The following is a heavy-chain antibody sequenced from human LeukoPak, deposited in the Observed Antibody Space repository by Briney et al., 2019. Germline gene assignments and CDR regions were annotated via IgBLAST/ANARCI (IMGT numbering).Heavy chain of an antibody. D-gene: IGHD5-24*01. CDR2: IYPSGDS. Sequence: SETLSLTCTVSGGSISSGSFYWSWIRQTAGKGLEWIGRIYPSGDSQYSPSFRSRATISLDTRNQFSLKLSSVTAADTAVYFCARGYDRDGYQSRGFDYWGQGALVNVSS. CDR3: ARGYDRDGYQSRGFDY. J-gene: IGHJ4*02. CDR1: GGSISSGSFY. V-gene: IGHV4-61*02.